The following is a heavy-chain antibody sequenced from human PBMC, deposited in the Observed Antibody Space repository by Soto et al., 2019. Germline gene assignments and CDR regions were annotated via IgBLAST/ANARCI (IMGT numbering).Heavy chain of an antibody. V-gene: IGHV5-51*01. Sequence: RESLKISCKGSGYNFTSYWIGWVRQMPGKGLEWMGIIYPGDSDTRYSPSFQGQVTISADKSISTAYLQWSSLKASDTAMYYCARVVELWLQSYFDYWGQGTLVTVSS. D-gene: IGHD5-18*01. CDR1: GYNFTSYW. CDR3: ARVVELWLQSYFDY. J-gene: IGHJ4*02. CDR2: IYPGDSDT.